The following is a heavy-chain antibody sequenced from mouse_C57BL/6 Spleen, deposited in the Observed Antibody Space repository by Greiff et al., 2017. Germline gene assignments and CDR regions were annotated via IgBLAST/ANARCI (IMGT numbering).Heavy chain of an antibody. V-gene: IGHV14-2*01. J-gene: IGHJ3*01. CDR2: IDPEDGET. CDR3: ARAGGPAQPWFAY. D-gene: IGHD3-2*02. CDR1: GFNIKDYY. Sequence: VQLQQSGAELVKPGASVKLSCTASGFNIKDYYMHWVKQRTEQGLEWIGRIDPEDGETKYAPKFQGKATLTADTSSNTAYLQLSSLTSEDTAVYYCARAGGPAQPWFAYWGQGTLVTVSA.